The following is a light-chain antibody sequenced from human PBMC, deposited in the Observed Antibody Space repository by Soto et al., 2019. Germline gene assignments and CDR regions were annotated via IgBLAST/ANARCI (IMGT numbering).Light chain of an antibody. CDR1: QSVTSN. V-gene: IGKV3-15*01. J-gene: IGKJ4*01. CDR2: GAS. Sequence: IVMTQSPATLSVSPGDRATLSCRASQSVTSNLAWYQLKPGQAPRLLIYGASTRATGIPGRFSGSGSGTEFTLTISSLQSEDFALYYCQQYNNWPPLTFGGGTKVEI. CDR3: QQYNNWPPLT.